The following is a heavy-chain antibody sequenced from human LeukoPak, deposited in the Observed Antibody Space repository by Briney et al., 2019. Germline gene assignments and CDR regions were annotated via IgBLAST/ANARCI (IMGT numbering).Heavy chain of an antibody. D-gene: IGHD3-22*01. Sequence: SVKVSCKASGGTFSSYAISWVRQAPGQGLEWMGRIIPILGIANYAQKFQGRVTITADKSTSTAYMELSSLRSEDTAVYYCSADSSGAYYFDYWGQGTLVTVSS. CDR1: GGTFSSYA. J-gene: IGHJ4*02. CDR3: SADSSGAYYFDY. V-gene: IGHV1-69*04. CDR2: IIPILGIA.